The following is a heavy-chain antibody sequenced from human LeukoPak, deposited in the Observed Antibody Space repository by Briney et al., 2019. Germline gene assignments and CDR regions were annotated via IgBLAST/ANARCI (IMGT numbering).Heavy chain of an antibody. D-gene: IGHD6-13*01. CDR3: ARDAGGQGIAAAGPLGY. V-gene: IGHV4-30-2*01. J-gene: IGHJ4*02. CDR1: GGSISSGGYY. CDR2: IYHSGST. Sequence: SQTLSLTCTVSGGSISSGGYYWSWIRQPPGKGLEWIGYIYHSGSTYYNPSLKSRVTISVDRSKNQFSLKLSSVTAADTAVYYCARDAGGQGIAAAGPLGYWGQGTLVTVSS.